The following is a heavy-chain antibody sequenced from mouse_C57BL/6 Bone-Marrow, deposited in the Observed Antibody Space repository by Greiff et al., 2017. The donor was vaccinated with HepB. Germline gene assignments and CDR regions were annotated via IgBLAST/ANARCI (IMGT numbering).Heavy chain of an antibody. CDR3: ARGEYYGGY. J-gene: IGHJ2*01. CDR1: GYTFTSYW. CDR2: IDPSDSYT. D-gene: IGHD1-1*01. V-gene: IGHV1-69*01. Sequence: QVQLQQPGAELVMPGASVKLSCKASGYTFTSYWMHWVKQRPGQGLEWIGEIDPSDSYTNYNQKFKGKSTLTVDKSSSTAYMQLSSLTSEDSAVYYCARGEYYGGYWGQGTTLTVAS.